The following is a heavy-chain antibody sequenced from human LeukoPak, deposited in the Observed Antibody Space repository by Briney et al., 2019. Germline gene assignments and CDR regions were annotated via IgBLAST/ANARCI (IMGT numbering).Heavy chain of an antibody. CDR2: INHNGNVN. Sequence: GGSLRLSCAASGFTFSSYWMNWARQAPGKGLEWVASINHNGNVNYYVDSVKGRFTISRDNAKNSLYLQMSNLRAEDTAVYFCARGGSLDVWGQGATVTVSS. CDR1: GFTFSSYW. CDR3: ARGGSLDV. J-gene: IGHJ6*02. D-gene: IGHD2-15*01. V-gene: IGHV3-7*03.